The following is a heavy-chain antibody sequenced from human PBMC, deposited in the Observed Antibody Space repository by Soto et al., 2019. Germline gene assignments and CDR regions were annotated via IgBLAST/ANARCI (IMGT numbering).Heavy chain of an antibody. CDR2: VYNSGSS. CDR3: ARCPMSTAYLHYSYRDV. Sequence: QVQLQESGPGLVKPSETLSLTCTVSGGSISSYSWTWIRQPPGKGLEWIGYVYNSGSSSKNPSLKSPVTISIDTSENQFALRLTSVTAVDTAVYYCARCPMSTAYLHYSYRDVWGKGTTVTVSS. D-gene: IGHD2-2*01. CDR1: GGSISSYS. J-gene: IGHJ6*03. V-gene: IGHV4-59*13.